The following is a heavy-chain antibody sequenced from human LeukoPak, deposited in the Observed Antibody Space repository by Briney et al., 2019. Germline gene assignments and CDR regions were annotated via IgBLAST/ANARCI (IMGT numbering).Heavy chain of an antibody. CDR1: GYTFTNYD. J-gene: IGHJ6*03. V-gene: IGHV1-8*03. CDR3: ARGPYCRSTSCPYYLDV. Sequence: ASVEVSCKASGYTFTNYDINWVRQATGHGLEWMGWMNPDSGNTGYAQKFQGRVTITKNTSISTAYMELSSLRSEDTALYYCARGPYCRSTSCPYYLDVWGKGTTVTVSS. D-gene: IGHD2-2*01. CDR2: MNPDSGNT.